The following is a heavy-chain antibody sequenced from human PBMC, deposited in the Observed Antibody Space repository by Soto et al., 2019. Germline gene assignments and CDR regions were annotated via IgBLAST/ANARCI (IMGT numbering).Heavy chain of an antibody. J-gene: IGHJ6*02. D-gene: IGHD1-26*01. CDR3: ARDRVEWELQNYYYGMDV. CDR1: GGSISSGGYY. V-gene: IGHV4-31*03. CDR2: IYYSGST. Sequence: SETLSLTCTVSGGSISSGGYYWSWIRQHPGKGLEWIGYIYYSGSTYYNPSLKSRVTISVDTSKNQFSLKLSSVTAADTAVYYCARDRVEWELQNYYYGMDVWGQGTTVTVSS.